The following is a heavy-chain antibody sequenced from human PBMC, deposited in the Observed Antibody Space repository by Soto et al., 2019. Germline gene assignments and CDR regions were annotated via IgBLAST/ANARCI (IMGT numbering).Heavy chain of an antibody. V-gene: IGHV4-59*08. D-gene: IGHD2-15*01. Sequence: PSETLSLTCTVPGDSITSYYWSWIRQSPGKGLEWIGYIYYSGSTYYNPSLESRVTISVDTSKNQFSLKLTSVTAADTAVYYCERLGFSSGDRCRPDHWGQGTLVTVSS. J-gene: IGHJ4*02. CDR1: GDSITSYY. CDR2: IYYSGST. CDR3: ERLGFSSGDRCRPDH.